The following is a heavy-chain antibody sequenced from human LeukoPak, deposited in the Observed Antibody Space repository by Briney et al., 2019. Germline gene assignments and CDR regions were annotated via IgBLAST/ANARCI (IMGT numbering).Heavy chain of an antibody. CDR1: GYTFTSYE. J-gene: IGHJ4*02. CDR3: ARGLGTYDSSELTWPMISF. V-gene: IGHV1-8*01. D-gene: IGHD3-22*01. Sequence: ASVKVSCKASGYTFTSYEINWVRQATGQGLEWVGWMNPNSGDTAYAQTFQDRVTMTRSTSISTAYMELSSLRSEDTAVYYCARGLGTYDSSELTWPMISFWGQGTLVTVSS. CDR2: MNPNSGDT.